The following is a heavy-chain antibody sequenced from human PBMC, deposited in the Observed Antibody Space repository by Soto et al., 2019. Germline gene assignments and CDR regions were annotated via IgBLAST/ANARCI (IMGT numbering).Heavy chain of an antibody. CDR2: ISAYNGNT. CDR3: ARDKGIVVVPADPSAFDI. D-gene: IGHD2-2*01. J-gene: IGHJ3*02. V-gene: IGHV1-18*01. Sequence: GASVKVSCKASCYTLSSYGISWVRPAPGQRPEWMGWISAYNGNTNYAQKLQGRVTMTTDTSTSTAYMELRSLRSDDTAVYYCARDKGIVVVPADPSAFDIWGQGTMVTVSS. CDR1: CYTLSSYG.